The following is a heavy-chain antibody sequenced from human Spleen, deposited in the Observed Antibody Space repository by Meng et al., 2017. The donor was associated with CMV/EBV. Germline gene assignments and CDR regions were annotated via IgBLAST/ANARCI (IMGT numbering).Heavy chain of an antibody. J-gene: IGHJ4*02. CDR2: IYYSGST. CDR1: GGSVSCGSCY. CDR3: ARVLIVGTTTNFDY. V-gene: IGHV4-61*01. Sequence: SGGSVSCGSCYWSWIRQPPGKGLEWIGYIYYSGSTNYNPSLKSRVTISVDTSKNQFSLKLCSVTAADTAVYYCARVLIVGTTTNFDYWGQGTLVTVSS. D-gene: IGHD1-26*01.